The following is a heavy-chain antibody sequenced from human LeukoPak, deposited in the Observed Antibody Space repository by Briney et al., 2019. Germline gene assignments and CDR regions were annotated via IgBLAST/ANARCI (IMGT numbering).Heavy chain of an antibody. Sequence: GGSLRLSCAASGFTVSSNYMSWVRQAPGEGLEWVSVIYSGGSTYYADSVKGRFTISRDNSKNTLYLQMNSLRAEDTAVYYCARGPTYYYDSSGYPDYWGQGTLVTVSS. J-gene: IGHJ4*02. CDR3: ARGPTYYYDSSGYPDY. D-gene: IGHD3-22*01. CDR1: GFTVSSNY. V-gene: IGHV3-53*01. CDR2: IYSGGST.